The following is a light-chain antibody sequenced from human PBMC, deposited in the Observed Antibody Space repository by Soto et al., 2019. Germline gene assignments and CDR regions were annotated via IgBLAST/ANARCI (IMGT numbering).Light chain of an antibody. CDR3: SSYAGSYSYVV. CDR2: EVN. J-gene: IGLJ2*01. Sequence: QSVLTQPAAVSGSPGQSITISCTGSSSDVGSYNIVSWYQQEPGKAPKLMIYEVNKRPSGISNRFSGSKSGNTASLTISGLQAEDEADYYCSSYAGSYSYVVFGGGTKVTVL. V-gene: IGLV2-23*02. CDR1: SSDVGSYNI.